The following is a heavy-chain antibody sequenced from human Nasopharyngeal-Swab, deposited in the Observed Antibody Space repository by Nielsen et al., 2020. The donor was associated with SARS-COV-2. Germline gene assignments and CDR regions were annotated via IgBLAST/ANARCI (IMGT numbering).Heavy chain of an antibody. V-gene: IGHV3-11*01. CDR2: ISSSGSTI. D-gene: IGHD3-16*02. CDR1: GFTFSDYY. J-gene: IGHJ4*02. CDR3: AREGRYYDYVWGSYRPGGFDY. Sequence: GGSLRLSCAASGFTFSDYYMSWIRQAPGKGLEWVSGISSSGSTIYYADSVKGRFTISRDNAKNSLYLQMNSLRAEDTAVYYCAREGRYYDYVWGSYRPGGFDYWGQGTLVTVSS.